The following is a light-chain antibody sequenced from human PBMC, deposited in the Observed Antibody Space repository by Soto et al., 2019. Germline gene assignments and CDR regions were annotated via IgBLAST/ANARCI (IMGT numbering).Light chain of an antibody. J-gene: IGKJ3*01. CDR2: GAS. CDR1: QSISSSY. V-gene: IGKV3-20*01. CDR3: QQYNSSPPEFT. Sequence: EIVLTQSPGTLSVSPGERVTLSCRASQSISSSYLAWYQQRPGQAPRLLIFGASYRATGIPDRFSGSGSGTDFTLTISRLEPEDFAVYYCQQYNSSPPEFTFGPGTKVYSK.